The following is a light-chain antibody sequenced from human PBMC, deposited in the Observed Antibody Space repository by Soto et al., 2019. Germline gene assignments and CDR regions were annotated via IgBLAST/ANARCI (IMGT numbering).Light chain of an antibody. V-gene: IGKV3-11*01. CDR3: QQRSNWPPFT. Sequence: EIVLTQSPATLSLSPGERATLSCRSSRSVSRYLAWYQQKPGQAPRLLIFDASNRATGIPARFSGSGSGTEFTLTISSLEPEDFAVYYCQQRSNWPPFTFGPGTKVEIK. J-gene: IGKJ3*01. CDR2: DAS. CDR1: RSVSRY.